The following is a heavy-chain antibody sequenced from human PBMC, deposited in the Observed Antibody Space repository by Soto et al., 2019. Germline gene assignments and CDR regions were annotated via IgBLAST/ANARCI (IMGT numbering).Heavy chain of an antibody. CDR2: TSGSGSSA. Sequence: PGGSLRLSCAASGFTFSSYAMSWVRQAPGKGLEWVAATSGSGSSAYYADSVKGRFTISRDNSKNTLYLQMNSLRAEDTAVYYCANGGVGGYIAAAGTDFAYWGQGTLVTVSS. V-gene: IGHV3-23*01. CDR3: ANGGVGGYIAAAGTDFAY. D-gene: IGHD6-13*01. J-gene: IGHJ4*02. CDR1: GFTFSSYA.